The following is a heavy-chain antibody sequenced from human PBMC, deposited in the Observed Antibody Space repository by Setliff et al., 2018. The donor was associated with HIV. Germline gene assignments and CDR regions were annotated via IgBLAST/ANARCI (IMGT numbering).Heavy chain of an antibody. CDR1: GYTFTNYA. CDR3: ARDRKNRNGYNADDFEY. J-gene: IGHJ4*02. CDR2: INTDTGNP. Sequence: ASVKVSCKASGYTFTNYAINWVRQAPGQGLEWMGWINTDTGNPTYAQGFTGRFVFSLDTSVSTAYLQISSLKAEDTAVYYCARDRKNRNGYNADDFEYWGQGTLVTVSS. D-gene: IGHD5-12*01. V-gene: IGHV7-4-1*02.